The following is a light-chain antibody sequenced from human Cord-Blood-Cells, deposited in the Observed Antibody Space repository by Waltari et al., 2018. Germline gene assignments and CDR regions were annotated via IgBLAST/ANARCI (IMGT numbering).Light chain of an antibody. CDR3: QQYGSSPT. CDR1: QSVSSSY. CDR2: GAS. V-gene: IGKV3-20*01. J-gene: IGKJ1*01. Sequence: EIVLTPSPGTLSLSPGERATLSCRASQSVSSSYLAWYPQKPGQAPRLLIYGASSRATGIPDRFSGSGSGTDFTLTISRLEPEDFAVYYCQQYGSSPTFGQGTKVEIK.